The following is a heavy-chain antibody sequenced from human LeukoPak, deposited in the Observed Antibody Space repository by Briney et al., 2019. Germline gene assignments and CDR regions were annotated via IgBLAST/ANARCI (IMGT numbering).Heavy chain of an antibody. CDR3: ASHQYGSGSYYHDY. D-gene: IGHD3-10*01. CDR2: ISTTGST. V-gene: IGHV4-61*02. CDR1: GGSINNPNYY. Sequence: PSETLSLTCTVSGGSINNPNYYWSWIRQPAGKGLEWIGRISTTGSTSYGLSLKSRVIISIDTSKNQFSLRLSSATAADTAVYYCASHQYGSGSYYHDYWGQGALVTVSS. J-gene: IGHJ4*02.